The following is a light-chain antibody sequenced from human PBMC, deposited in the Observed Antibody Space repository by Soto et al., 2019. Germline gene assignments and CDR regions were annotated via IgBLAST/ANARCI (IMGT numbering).Light chain of an antibody. J-gene: IGLJ1*01. Sequence: QSVLTQPASVSGSPGQSITISCTGTSSDVGGYNYVSWYHQHPGKAPKLMIYDVSNRPSGVSNRFSGSKSGNTASLTISGLQAEDEADYYCSSYTSSSTLLGTGTKLTVL. V-gene: IGLV2-14*01. CDR1: SSDVGGYNY. CDR3: SSYTSSSTL. CDR2: DVS.